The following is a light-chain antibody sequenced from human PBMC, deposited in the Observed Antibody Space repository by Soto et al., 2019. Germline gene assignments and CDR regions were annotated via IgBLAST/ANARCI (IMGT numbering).Light chain of an antibody. CDR2: EVS. V-gene: IGLV2-14*01. J-gene: IGLJ3*02. CDR3: SSYTSSNTWV. CDR1: SSDVGGYNY. Sequence: QSALTQPASVSGSPGQSITISCTGTSSDVGGYNYVSWHQQHPGKAPKLMIYEVSNRPSGVSNRFSGSKSGNTASLTISGLQAEDEADYYCSSYTSSNTWVFGGSTKLTVL.